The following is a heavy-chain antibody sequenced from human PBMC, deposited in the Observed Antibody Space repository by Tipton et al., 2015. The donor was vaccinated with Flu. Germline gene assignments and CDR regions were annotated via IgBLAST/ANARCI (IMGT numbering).Heavy chain of an antibody. J-gene: IGHJ6*02. CDR3: ARGDADVYQYGMDV. CDR1: GGSFSAYY. CDR2: INHRGGI. V-gene: IGHV4-34*01. D-gene: IGHD2-8*01. Sequence: LSLTCAVSGGSFSAYYWSWIRQPPGKGLEWIGEINHRGGINYNPSLKSRVTISGDTSKSQFSLRLASVTAADTAVYYCARGDADVYQYGMDVWGQGTTVTVSS.